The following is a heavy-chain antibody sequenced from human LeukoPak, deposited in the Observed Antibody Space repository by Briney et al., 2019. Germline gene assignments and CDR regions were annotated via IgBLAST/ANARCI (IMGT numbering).Heavy chain of an antibody. CDR1: GYSFTSNG. Sequence: GESLKISCEASGYSFTSNGIGWVRQMPGKGLEWLGIIYPADSDTTYSPSFQGHVTISADKSTSTAYLQWSSLKASDTAIYYCARLQGVSRGWSFDYWGQGTLLTVSS. V-gene: IGHV5-51*01. D-gene: IGHD6-19*01. J-gene: IGHJ4*02. CDR2: IYPADSDT. CDR3: ARLQGVSRGWSFDY.